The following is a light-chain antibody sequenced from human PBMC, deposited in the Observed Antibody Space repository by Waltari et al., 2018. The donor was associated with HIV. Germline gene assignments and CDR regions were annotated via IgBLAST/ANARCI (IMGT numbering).Light chain of an antibody. CDR1: QSLAFRDGTSY. Sequence: TQSPLSLSVTLGQPAAIPCKSPQSLAFRDGTSYLFWYHQRPGHPPRRLLYQVSHRDSGIPGRITGSGSDTDFTLRISRVEAEDAGFYFCMQATSWPHTFGQRTELQI. CDR2: QVS. V-gene: IGKV2-30*01. J-gene: IGKJ2*01. CDR3: MQATSWPHT.